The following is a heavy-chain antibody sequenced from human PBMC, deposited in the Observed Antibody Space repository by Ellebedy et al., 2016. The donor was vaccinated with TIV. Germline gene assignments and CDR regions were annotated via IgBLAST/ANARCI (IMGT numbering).Heavy chain of an antibody. Sequence: SETLSLTXAVYGGSFSGYYWSWIRQPPGKGLEWIGEINHSGSTNYNPSLKSRVTISVDTSKNQFSLKLSSVTAADTAVYYCARGASGYQLLWGPLRHYYYYMDVWGKGTTVTVSS. CDR2: INHSGST. V-gene: IGHV4-34*01. D-gene: IGHD2-2*01. J-gene: IGHJ6*03. CDR1: GGSFSGYY. CDR3: ARGASGYQLLWGPLRHYYYYMDV.